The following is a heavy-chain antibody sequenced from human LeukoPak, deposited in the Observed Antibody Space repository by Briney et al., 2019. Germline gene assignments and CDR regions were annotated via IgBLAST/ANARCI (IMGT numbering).Heavy chain of an antibody. J-gene: IGHJ4*02. D-gene: IGHD3-22*01. Sequence: PSETLSLTCTVSGGFISSYYWNWIRQPAGKGLEWIGRIYTSGSSNYNPSLKSRVTMSVDTSKNQFSLQLNSVTPEDTAVYYCARTSARITMIVVVIPLFDYWGQGTLVTVSS. CDR3: ARTSARITMIVVVIPLFDY. CDR1: GGFISSYY. V-gene: IGHV4-4*07. CDR2: IYTSGSS.